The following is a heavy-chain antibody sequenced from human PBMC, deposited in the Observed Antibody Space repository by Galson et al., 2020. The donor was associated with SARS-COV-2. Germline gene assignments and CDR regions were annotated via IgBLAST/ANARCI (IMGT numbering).Heavy chain of an antibody. D-gene: IGHD6-13*01. Sequence: GGSLRLSCAASGFSVNNNYMNWVRQTPGKGLEWVSVIYSAGNTYYAESVKGRFTVSRDKSKNTLYLQMNSLRAEDTAVYYCARDSFSNTWYTGFDSWGQGTLVTVSS. J-gene: IGHJ4*02. CDR1: GFSVNNNY. CDR3: ARDSFSNTWYTGFDS. CDR2: IYSAGNT. V-gene: IGHV3-53*01.